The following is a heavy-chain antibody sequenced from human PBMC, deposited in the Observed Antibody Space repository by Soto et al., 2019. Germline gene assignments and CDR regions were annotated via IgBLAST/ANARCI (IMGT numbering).Heavy chain of an antibody. Sequence: SETLSLTCTVSGGSVSSGSYYWSWIRQPPGKGLEWIGYIYYSGSTNYNPSLKSRVTISVDTSKNQFSLKLSSVTAADTAVYYCARAFSRIAAAPFDYWGQGTLVTVSS. CDR3: ARAFSRIAAAPFDY. J-gene: IGHJ4*02. D-gene: IGHD6-13*01. CDR1: GGSVSSGSYY. V-gene: IGHV4-61*01. CDR2: IYYSGST.